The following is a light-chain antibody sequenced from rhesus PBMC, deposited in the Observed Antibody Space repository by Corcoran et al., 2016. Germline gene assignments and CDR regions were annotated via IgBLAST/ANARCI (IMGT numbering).Light chain of an antibody. CDR1: QGISW. J-gene: IGKJ3*01. CDR2: KTS. V-gene: IGKV1-22*01. CDR3: QQYSSRPFT. Sequence: DIQMTQSPSSLSASVGDTVTITCRASQGISWLAWYQHKPGKAPKLLIYKTSSLQSGVPSRFSGSGSGTDVTLTISSLQSEDFATYYCQQYSSRPFTFGPGTKLDIK.